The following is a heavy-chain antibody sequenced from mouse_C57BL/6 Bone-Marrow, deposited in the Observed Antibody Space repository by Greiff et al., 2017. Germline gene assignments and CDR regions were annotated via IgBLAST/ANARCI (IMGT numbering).Heavy chain of an antibody. Sequence: QVQLQQSGAELVRPGTSVKMSCKASGYTFTNYWIGWAKQRPGHGLEWIGDIYPGGGYTNYNEKFKGKATLTAHQYASTAYMQFSSLTSEDSALYYCARWGTTVVAFDYWGQGTTLTVSS. D-gene: IGHD1-1*01. CDR2: IYPGGGYT. CDR1: GYTFTNYW. V-gene: IGHV1-63*01. CDR3: ARWGTTVVAFDY. J-gene: IGHJ2*01.